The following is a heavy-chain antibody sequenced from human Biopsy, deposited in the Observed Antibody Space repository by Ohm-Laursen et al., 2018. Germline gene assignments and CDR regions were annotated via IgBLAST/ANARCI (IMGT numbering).Heavy chain of an antibody. CDR1: GFTFSHHS. CDR3: ARGPSGVATIG. D-gene: IGHD5-24*01. CDR2: ISSSSGTR. Sequence: GSLRLSCAASGFTFSHHSMNWVRQAPGKGLEWISYISSSSGTRYHADSVNGRFNISRDNAKNSLYLQMNSLRVEDTAVYYCARGPSGVATIGRGQGTLVTVSS. J-gene: IGHJ4*02. V-gene: IGHV3-48*01.